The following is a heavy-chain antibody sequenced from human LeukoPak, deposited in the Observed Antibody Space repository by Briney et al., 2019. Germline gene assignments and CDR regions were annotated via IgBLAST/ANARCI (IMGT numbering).Heavy chain of an antibody. J-gene: IGHJ3*01. V-gene: IGHV4-59*08. Sequence: SETLSLTCTVSGGSISSYYWNWIRQPPGKGLEWIGYIYYRGSTNYNPSLKSLVTTLVDTSKTQFSLRLSSVTAADTAVYYCAREYSSSSGRRAFDFWGQGTMVTVSS. CDR1: GGSISSYY. CDR3: AREYSSSSGRRAFDF. D-gene: IGHD6-6*01. CDR2: IYYRGST.